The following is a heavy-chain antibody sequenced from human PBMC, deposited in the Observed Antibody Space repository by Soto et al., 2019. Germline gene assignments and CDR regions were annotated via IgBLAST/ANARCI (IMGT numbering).Heavy chain of an antibody. V-gene: IGHV5-10-1*01. CDR3: ARQIYDSDTGPNFQYYFDS. J-gene: IGHJ4*02. CDR1: GYSFAGYW. CDR2: IDPSDSQT. Sequence: PGESLKIYGRGSGYSFAGYWITWVRQKPGKGLEWMGRIDPSDSQTYYSPSFRGHVTISVTKSITTVFLQWSSLRASDTAMYYCARQIYDSDTGPNFQYYFDSWGQGTPVTVSS. D-gene: IGHD3-22*01.